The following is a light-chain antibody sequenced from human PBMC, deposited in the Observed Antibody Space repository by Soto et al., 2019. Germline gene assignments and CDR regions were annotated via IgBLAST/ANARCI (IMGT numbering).Light chain of an antibody. V-gene: IGKV3-15*01. J-gene: IGKJ1*01. CDR2: ATS. CDR3: QQYDHWLPA. Sequence: ETVMTQFPATLAVSPGERATLSCRTSQSVRGHLSWYQQKPGQIPRRLMYATSTRATGTPARFSGTGSETEYSLTISSLQSEDFAVYYCQQYDHWLPAFGQGTKVEIK. CDR1: QSVRGH.